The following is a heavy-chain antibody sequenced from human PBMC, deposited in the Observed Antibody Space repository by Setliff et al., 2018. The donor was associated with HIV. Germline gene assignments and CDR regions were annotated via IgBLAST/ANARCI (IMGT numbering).Heavy chain of an antibody. CDR2: IYYTGST. J-gene: IGHJ6*03. V-gene: IGHV4-59*01. CDR1: GGSISTYF. CDR3: AKDWGSRLSYSFYYMDV. Sequence: SETLSLTCTVSGGSISTYFWSWVRQTPGKGLEWIGYIYYTGSTSYNPSFRSRFTISRDNSRNTLYLQMNSLRTEDTAVYYCAKDWGSRLSYSFYYMDVWGKGTKVTVSS. D-gene: IGHD3-16*01.